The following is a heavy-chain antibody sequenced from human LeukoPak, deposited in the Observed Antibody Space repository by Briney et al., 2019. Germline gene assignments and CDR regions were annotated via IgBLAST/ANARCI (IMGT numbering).Heavy chain of an antibody. CDR1: GGSISSSNYY. J-gene: IGHJ4*02. CDR3: ATDSCSTTSCRKKFDY. Sequence: SETLSLTCTVSGGSISSSNYYWGWIRQPPGKGLEWIGSIYYSGSTYYNPSLKSRVTISVDTSKHQFSLRLSSVTAADTAVYYCATDSCSTTSCRKKFDYWGQGTLVTVSS. D-gene: IGHD2-2*01. CDR2: IYYSGST. V-gene: IGHV4-39*07.